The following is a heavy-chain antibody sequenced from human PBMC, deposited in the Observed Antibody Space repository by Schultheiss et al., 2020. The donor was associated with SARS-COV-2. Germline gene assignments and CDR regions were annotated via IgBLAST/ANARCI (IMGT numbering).Heavy chain of an antibody. V-gene: IGHV1-69*04. Sequence: SVKVSCKASGGTFSSYAISWVRQAPGQGLEWMGRIIPILGIANYAQKFQGRVTITADKSTSTAYMELSSLRSEDTAVYYCAREGAGSGSYPRYYYGMDVWGQGTTVTVSS. J-gene: IGHJ6*02. D-gene: IGHD3-10*01. CDR2: IIPILGIA. CDR3: AREGAGSGSYPRYYYGMDV. CDR1: GGTFSSYA.